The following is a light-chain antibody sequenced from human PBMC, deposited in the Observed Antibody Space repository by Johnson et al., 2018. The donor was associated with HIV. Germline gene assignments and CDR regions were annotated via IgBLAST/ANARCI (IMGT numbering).Light chain of an antibody. CDR2: EDN. V-gene: IGLV1-51*02. J-gene: IGLJ1*01. CDR1: VSNIESYF. Sequence: QSVLTQPPSVSAAPGQTVNISCSGNVSNIESYFVSWYQQLPGAAPTLLIYEDNKRPSGIPDRFSGSKSGATATLGITGLQTGDEADYYCGIWDASLSPLYVVGTGTTITGL. CDR3: GIWDASLSPLYV.